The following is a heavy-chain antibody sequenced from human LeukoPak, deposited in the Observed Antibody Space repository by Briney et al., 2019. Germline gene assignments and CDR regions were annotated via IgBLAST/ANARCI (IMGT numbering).Heavy chain of an antibody. V-gene: IGHV3-7*05. CDR1: GFTLSNYW. J-gene: IGHJ6*02. Sequence: GGSLRLTCTASGFTLSNYWMSWVRQTPDKGLEWVANIKQDESEKVYVGSVKGRFTISRDNAKSSLYLQMSGLRADDTAVYYCTRDLCSSTWSYGMDIWGQGTTVIVSS. D-gene: IGHD6-13*01. CDR3: TRDLCSSTWSYGMDI. CDR2: IKQDESEK.